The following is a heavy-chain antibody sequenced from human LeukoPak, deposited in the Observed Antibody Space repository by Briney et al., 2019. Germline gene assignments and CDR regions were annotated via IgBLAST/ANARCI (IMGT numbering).Heavy chain of an antibody. CDR1: GGSISSSSYY. CDR3: ARHEDSDRLYYFDY. J-gene: IGHJ4*02. V-gene: IGHV4-39*01. CDR2: IYYSGST. Sequence: PSETLSLTCTVSGGSISSSSYYWGWIRQPPGKGLEWIGSIYYSGSTYYNPSLKSRVTISVDTSKNKFSLQLSSVTAADTAVYYCARHEDSDRLYYFDYWGQGTLVTVSS.